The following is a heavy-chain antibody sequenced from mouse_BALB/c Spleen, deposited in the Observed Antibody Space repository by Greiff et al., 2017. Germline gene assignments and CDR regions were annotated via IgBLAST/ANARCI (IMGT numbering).Heavy chain of an antibody. CDR1: GFTFSSYA. Sequence: EVKLVESGGGLVKPGGSLKLSCAASGFTFSSYAMSWVRQTPEKRLEWVATISSGGSYTYYPDSVKGRFTISRDNAKNTLYLQVSSLRSEDTAMYYCARGSEFAYWGQGTLVTVSA. V-gene: IGHV5-9-3*01. CDR3: ARGSEFAY. CDR2: ISSGGSYT. J-gene: IGHJ3*01.